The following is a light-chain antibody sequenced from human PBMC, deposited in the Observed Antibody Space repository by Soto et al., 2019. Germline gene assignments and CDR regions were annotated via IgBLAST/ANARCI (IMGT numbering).Light chain of an antibody. Sequence: EIVLTQSPGTLSLSPGERATLSCRASQSVSSNYLAWYQQKPGQAPRLLIYGASTRATGVPDRFSGSGSGTDFTLTISSLQAEDVAVYYCQQYYSTPITFGQGTRLEIK. CDR1: QSVSSNY. J-gene: IGKJ5*01. CDR3: QQYYSTPIT. V-gene: IGKV3-20*01. CDR2: GAS.